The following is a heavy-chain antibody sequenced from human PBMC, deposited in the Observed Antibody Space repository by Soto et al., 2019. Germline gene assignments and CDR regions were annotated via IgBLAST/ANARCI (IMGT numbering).Heavy chain of an antibody. D-gene: IGHD3-22*01. Sequence: PGGSLRLSCAASGFTFSDYYMNWIRQAPGKGLEWVSYISSSGSTIYYADSVKGRFTISRDNFKNMVFLQMNSLRAEDTAVYYCARDRDGSNHFSWFDPWGQGSLVTVSS. CDR1: GFTFSDYY. CDR2: ISSSGSTI. J-gene: IGHJ5*02. V-gene: IGHV3-11*04. CDR3: ARDRDGSNHFSWFDP.